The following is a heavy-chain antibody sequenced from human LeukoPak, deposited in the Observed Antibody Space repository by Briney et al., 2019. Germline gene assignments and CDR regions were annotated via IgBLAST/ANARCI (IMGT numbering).Heavy chain of an antibody. CDR3: TSRWSGDSHLNYYGMDV. J-gene: IGHJ6*04. CDR1: GLNFSGSA. Sequence: GGSPRVSCAASGLNFSGSAMHWVRQASGKGLEWVGRIRSKANSYATEYAASVKGRFTISRDDSKTTAYLQMNSLKTEDTAVYYCTSRWSGDSHLNYYGMDVWGKGTTVTVSS. V-gene: IGHV3-73*01. D-gene: IGHD3-10*01. CDR2: IRSKANSYAT.